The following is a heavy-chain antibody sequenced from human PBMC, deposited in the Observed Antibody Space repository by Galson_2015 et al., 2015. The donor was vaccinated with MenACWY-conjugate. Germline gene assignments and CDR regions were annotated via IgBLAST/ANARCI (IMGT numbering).Heavy chain of an antibody. CDR1: GLTFSSYW. CDR2: INSDGTRT. CDR3: ARLWFGDSN. D-gene: IGHD3-10*01. Sequence: SLRLSCAASGLTFSSYWMHWVRHTPGKGLVWVSRINSDGTRTSYADSVKGRFTISRDNAKNTLYLQMNSLRAEDTAVYYCARLWFGDSNWGQGTLVTVSS. J-gene: IGHJ4*02. V-gene: IGHV3-74*01.